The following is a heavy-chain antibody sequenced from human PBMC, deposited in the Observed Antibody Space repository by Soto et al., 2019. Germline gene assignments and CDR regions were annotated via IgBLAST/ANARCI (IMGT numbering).Heavy chain of an antibody. CDR3: ARDPSSWPYVGWFDP. V-gene: IGHV3-33*01. J-gene: IGHJ5*02. Sequence: QVQLVESGGGVVQPGRSLRLSCAASGFTFSSYGMHWVRQAPGKGLEWVAVIWYDGSNKYYADSVKGRFTISRDNSKNTLYLQMNSLRAEDTAVYYCARDPSSWPYVGWFDPWGQGTLVTVSS. CDR1: GFTFSSYG. CDR2: IWYDGSNK. D-gene: IGHD6-13*01.